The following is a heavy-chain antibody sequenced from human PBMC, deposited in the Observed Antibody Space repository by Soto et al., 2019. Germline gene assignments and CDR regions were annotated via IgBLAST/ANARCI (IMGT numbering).Heavy chain of an antibody. CDR2: VSPGGDAS. CDR1: GFTFSSFV. Sequence: EVQLLESGGGLVQPGGSLRLSCAASGFTFSSFVMNWVRPAPGKGLEWVSTVSPGGDASHYTDSVKGRFTISRDNSRRTLHLQMDSLRAEDAAVYFCVIRAITATTNFGAFDVWGQGTVVTVS. CDR3: VIRAITATTNFGAFDV. J-gene: IGHJ3*01. D-gene: IGHD1-20*01. V-gene: IGHV3-23*01.